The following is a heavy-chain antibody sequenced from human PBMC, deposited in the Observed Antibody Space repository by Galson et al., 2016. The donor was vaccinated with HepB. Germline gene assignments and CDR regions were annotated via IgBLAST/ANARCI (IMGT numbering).Heavy chain of an antibody. V-gene: IGHV3-20*01. CDR3: ARRGNYDSSGYGLQDALDT. Sequence: SLRLSCAASGFTFEDYGMSWVRQAPGKGLEWVSAIKWNGGGTGYADSVKGRFTISRDNAKNSLYLQMNSLRAEDTALYHCARRGNYDSSGYGLQDALDTWGQGTMVTVSS. CDR1: GFTFEDYG. D-gene: IGHD3-22*01. CDR2: IKWNGGGT. J-gene: IGHJ3*02.